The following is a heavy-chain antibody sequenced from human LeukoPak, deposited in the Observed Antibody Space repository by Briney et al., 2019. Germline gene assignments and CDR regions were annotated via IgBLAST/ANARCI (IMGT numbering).Heavy chain of an antibody. CDR3: ARLPGDGYIPIFDY. D-gene: IGHD5-24*01. CDR2: IYPDDSDT. J-gene: IGHJ4*02. V-gene: IGHV5-51*01. Sequence: GESLKISCKGSGYNFTTYYIGWVRQMPGKGLEWMGFIYPDDSDTRYSPSFQGQVTISADKSLSTAYLQWGSLTASGTAVYYCARLPGDGYIPIFDYWGQGTLVTVSS. CDR1: GYNFTTYY.